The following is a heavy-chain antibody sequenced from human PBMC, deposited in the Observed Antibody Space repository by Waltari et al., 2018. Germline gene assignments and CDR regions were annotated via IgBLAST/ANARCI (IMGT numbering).Heavy chain of an antibody. CDR2: ISSSSSYI. D-gene: IGHD2-2*01. J-gene: IGHJ6*03. Sequence: EVQLVESGGGLVKPGGSLRLSCAASGFTFSSYSMNWVRQAPGKGLEWVPSISSSSSYIYYADSVKCRFTISRDNAKNSLYLQMNSLRAEDTAVYYCARVGYCSSTSCYGGEYYYYYYMDVWGKGTTVTVSS. CDR1: GFTFSSYS. CDR3: ARVGYCSSTSCYGGEYYYYYYMDV. V-gene: IGHV3-21*01.